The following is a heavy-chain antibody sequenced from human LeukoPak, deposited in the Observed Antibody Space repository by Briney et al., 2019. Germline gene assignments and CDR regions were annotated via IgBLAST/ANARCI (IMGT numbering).Heavy chain of an antibody. CDR2: IYYSGST. V-gene: IGHV4-30-4*08. J-gene: IGHJ4*02. Sequence: PSETLSLTCTVSGGSISSSSYYWGWLRQPPGKGLEWIGYIYYSGSTYYNPSLKSRVTISVDTSKNQFSLKLSSVTAADTAVYYCARAVVPAARFDYWGQGTLVTVSS. CDR3: ARAVVPAARFDY. CDR1: GGSISSSSYY. D-gene: IGHD2-2*01.